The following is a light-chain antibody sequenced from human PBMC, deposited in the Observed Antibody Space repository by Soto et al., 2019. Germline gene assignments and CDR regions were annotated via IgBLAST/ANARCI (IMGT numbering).Light chain of an antibody. CDR2: DAS. CDR1: QSVSNK. Sequence: EIVMTQSPATLSVSPGERVTLSCRTSQSVSNKLAWYQRKPGQAARLLIYDASTRAPYIPARFSGSGTGTDFTLTISSLQSEDFAVYFCQQYNIWPPLTFGGGTRVELK. J-gene: IGKJ4*01. CDR3: QQYNIWPPLT. V-gene: IGKV3-15*01.